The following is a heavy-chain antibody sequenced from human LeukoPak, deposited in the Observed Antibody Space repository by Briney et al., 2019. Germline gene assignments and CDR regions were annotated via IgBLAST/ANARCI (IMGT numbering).Heavy chain of an antibody. D-gene: IGHD2-15*01. CDR1: GYTFTSYY. CDR3: ARVKCSGGSCYSVDFDY. Sequence: ASVKVSCKASGYTFTSYYMHWVRQAPGQGLEWMGIINPSGGSTSYAQKFQGRVTMTRDTSTGTVYMELSSLRSEDTAVYYCARVKCSGGSCYSVDFDYWGQGTLVTVSS. J-gene: IGHJ4*02. V-gene: IGHV1-46*01. CDR2: INPSGGST.